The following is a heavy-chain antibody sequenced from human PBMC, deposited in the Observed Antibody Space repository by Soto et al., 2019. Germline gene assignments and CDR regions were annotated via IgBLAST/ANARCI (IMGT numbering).Heavy chain of an antibody. D-gene: IGHD6-19*01. V-gene: IGHV1-69*06. J-gene: IGHJ6*02. CDR1: GGTFSSYS. CDR3: ARAXYSSGWYVEYYYYGMDG. Sequence: SVKVSCKASGGTFSSYSISWVRQAPGQGLEWMGGIIPIFGTANYAQKFQDRVTITADNSTSTAYKELSSLRSEDTAVYYCARAXYSSGWYVEYYYYGMDGWGQGTTGTVSS. CDR2: IIPIFGTA.